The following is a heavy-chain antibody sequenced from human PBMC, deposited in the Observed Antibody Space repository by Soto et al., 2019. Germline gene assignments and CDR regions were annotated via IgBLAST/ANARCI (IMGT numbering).Heavy chain of an antibody. Sequence: GGSLRLSCAASGFTFSSYAMSWVRQAPGKGLEWVSAISGSGGSTYYADSVKGRFTISRDNSKNTLYLQMNSLRAEDTAVYYCAKDRDEPRRESIVVVVAAGAIRGAFDIWGQGTMVTVSS. J-gene: IGHJ3*02. CDR3: AKDRDEPRRESIVVVVAAGAIRGAFDI. CDR1: GFTFSSYA. V-gene: IGHV3-23*01. D-gene: IGHD2-15*01. CDR2: ISGSGGST.